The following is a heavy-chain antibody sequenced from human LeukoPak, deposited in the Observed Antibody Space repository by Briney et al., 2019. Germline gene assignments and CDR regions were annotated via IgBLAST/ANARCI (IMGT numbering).Heavy chain of an antibody. Sequence: GGSLRLSCAASGFTFSDNYMTWVRQAPGKGLEWLSYISGNGGVIQYADSVKGRFTISRDNAKNLLYLQMDSLRAEDTALYYCARDGGSYGSGSYFPLYFDYWGQGTLVTVSS. D-gene: IGHD3-10*01. V-gene: IGHV3-11*04. CDR2: ISGNGGVI. J-gene: IGHJ4*02. CDR3: ARDGGSYGSGSYFPLYFDY. CDR1: GFTFSDNY.